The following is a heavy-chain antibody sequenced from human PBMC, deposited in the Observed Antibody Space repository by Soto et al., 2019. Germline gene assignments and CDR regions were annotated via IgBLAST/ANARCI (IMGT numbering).Heavy chain of an antibody. D-gene: IGHD1-26*01. CDR3: ATIVGANDY. J-gene: IGHJ4*02. V-gene: IGHV4-4*07. Sequence: LSLTCTVSRASIYTYSWTWIRQPAGKGLQWIGHIYSSGSANYSPSLKSRVSMSVDSYKNQISLKLSSVTAADTAVYYCATIVGANDYWGQGALVTVPQ. CDR2: IYSSGSA. CDR1: RASIYTYS.